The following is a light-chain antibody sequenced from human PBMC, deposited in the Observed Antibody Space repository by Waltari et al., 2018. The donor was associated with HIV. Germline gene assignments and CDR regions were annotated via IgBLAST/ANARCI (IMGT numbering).Light chain of an antibody. CDR1: QTISTRS. J-gene: IGKJ3*01. V-gene: IGKV3-20*01. CDR2: DTS. CDR3: QQYGNSPRFT. Sequence: ELVLTQSPGALSLSQGERATLSCRASQTISTRSFAGYQQKAGQAPRLLIYDTSIRATGIPDRFSGSWSGTDFTLTISRLEPEDFAVYYCQQYGNSPRFTFGPGTKVNMK.